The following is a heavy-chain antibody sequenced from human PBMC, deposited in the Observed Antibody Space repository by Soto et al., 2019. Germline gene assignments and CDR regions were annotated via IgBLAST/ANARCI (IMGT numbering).Heavy chain of an antibody. CDR2: IYYSGST. D-gene: IGHD2-2*01. Sequence: SETLSLTCTVSGGSISSGDYYWSWIRQPPGKGLEWIGYIYYSGSTYYNPSLKSRVTISVDTSKNQFSLKLSSVTAADTAVYYCARAGPTSAALFDYWGQGTLVTVSS. J-gene: IGHJ4*02. V-gene: IGHV4-30-4*01. CDR3: ARAGPTSAALFDY. CDR1: GGSISSGDYY.